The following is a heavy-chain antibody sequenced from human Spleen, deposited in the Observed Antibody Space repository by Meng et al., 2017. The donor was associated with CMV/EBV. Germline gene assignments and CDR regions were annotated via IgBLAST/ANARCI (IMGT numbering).Heavy chain of an antibody. CDR2: MFPGGSEI. D-gene: IGHD6-19*01. Sequence: KGSRYSFTGYWIGWGRQMPGKELEWMGIMFPGGSEISYSPSFQGQVIISADKSINTAYLQWSSLKASDTAMYFCARHRGRSAWSSFDYWGQGTLVTVSS. CDR1: RYSFTGYW. V-gene: IGHV5-51*01. CDR3: ARHRGRSAWSSFDY. J-gene: IGHJ4*02.